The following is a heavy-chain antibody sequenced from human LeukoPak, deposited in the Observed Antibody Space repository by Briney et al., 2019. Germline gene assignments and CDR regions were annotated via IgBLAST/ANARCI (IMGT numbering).Heavy chain of an antibody. CDR1: GDSVSSNSAA. CDR3: ARLVTMVRGPYVYYYYGMDV. Sequence: SQTLSLTCAISGDSVSSNSAARNWIRQSPSRGLEWLGRTYYRSKWYDDYAVSVKSRITINPDTSKSQFSLQLNSVTPEDTAVYYCARLVTMVRGPYVYYYYGMDVWGKGTTVTVSS. V-gene: IGHV6-1*01. J-gene: IGHJ6*04. CDR2: TYYRSKWYD. D-gene: IGHD3-10*01.